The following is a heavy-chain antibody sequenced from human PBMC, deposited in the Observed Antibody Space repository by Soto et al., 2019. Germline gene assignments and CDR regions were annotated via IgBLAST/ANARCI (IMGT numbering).Heavy chain of an antibody. CDR3: ARAPLGVRYMDV. CDR2: IGTAGDT. J-gene: IGHJ6*03. CDR1: XXTFSSYD. V-gene: IGHV3-13*01. Sequence: EVQLVESGGGLVQPGGSLRLSCAASXXTFSSYDMHWVRQATGEGLEWVSAIGTAGDTYYPGSVKGRFTISRENAKNSLYLQMNSLRAGDTAVYYCARAPLGVRYMDVWGKGTTVTVSS. D-gene: IGHD1-26*01.